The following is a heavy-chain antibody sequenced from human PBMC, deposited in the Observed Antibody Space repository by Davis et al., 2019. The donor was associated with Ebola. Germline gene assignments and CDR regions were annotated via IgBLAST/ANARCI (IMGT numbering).Heavy chain of an antibody. D-gene: IGHD2-2*01. CDR1: GYTFTSYD. V-gene: IGHV1-8*01. CDR2: MNPNSGNT. J-gene: IGHJ6*03. Sequence: ASVKVSCKASGYTFTSYDINWVRQATGQGLEWMGWMNPNSGNTGYAQKLQGRVTMTTDTSTSTAYMELRSLRSDDTAVYYCARVVVVVPAAYHSEDYYYYMDVWGKGTTVTVSS. CDR3: ARVVVVVPAAYHSEDYYYYMDV.